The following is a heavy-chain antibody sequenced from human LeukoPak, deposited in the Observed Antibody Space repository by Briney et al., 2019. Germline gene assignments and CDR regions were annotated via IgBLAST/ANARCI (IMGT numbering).Heavy chain of an antibody. Sequence: GGSLRLSCVGSGFNFRTYNLNRVRQAPGKELEWVSDISGSSSYTDYADSVKGRFTISKDNANSSVFLQMDSLRAEDTAVYYCARGHNSGYYLKYWGQGTLVTVSS. D-gene: IGHD3-22*01. CDR1: GFNFRTYN. V-gene: IGHV3-21*05. J-gene: IGHJ4*02. CDR3: ARGHNSGYYLKY. CDR2: ISGSSSYT.